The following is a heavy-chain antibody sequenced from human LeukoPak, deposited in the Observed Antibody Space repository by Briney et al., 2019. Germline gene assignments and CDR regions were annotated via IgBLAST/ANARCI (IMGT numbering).Heavy chain of an antibody. CDR1: GYTLTELS. D-gene: IGHD1-26*01. V-gene: IGHV1-24*01. J-gene: IGHJ4*02. Sequence: GASVSLSCKVSGYTLTELSMHWVRQAPGKRREWRGGFDPEDGETIYAQKFQGRVTMSEDTSTDTAYMELSSLRSDDTAVYYCARDSAEWELRFGYFDYWGQGTLVTVSS. CDR2: FDPEDGET. CDR3: ARDSAEWELRFGYFDY.